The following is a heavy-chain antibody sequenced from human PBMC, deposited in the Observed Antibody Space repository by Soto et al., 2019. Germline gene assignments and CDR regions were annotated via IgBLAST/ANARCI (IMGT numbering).Heavy chain of an antibody. J-gene: IGHJ4*02. Sequence: QVQVVESGGGVVQPGRSLTLSCAASGFTFSTYGMHWVRQAPGKGLEWVAIVSYDGSRKHYVDSVKGRFAISRDNSMNTLYLQLNSLRPEDTAMYYCAKDLHGDRDGYRSGADSWGQGTLVTVSS. CDR3: AKDLHGDRDGYRSGADS. CDR1: GFTFSTYG. V-gene: IGHV3-30*18. D-gene: IGHD5-12*01. CDR2: VSYDGSRK.